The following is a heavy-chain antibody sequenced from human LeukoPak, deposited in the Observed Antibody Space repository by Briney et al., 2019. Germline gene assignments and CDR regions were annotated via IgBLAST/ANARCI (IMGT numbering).Heavy chain of an antibody. D-gene: IGHD3-10*01. CDR2: INPNSGGT. Sequence: ASVKVSCKASGYTFTGYYMHWVRQAPGQGLEWMGWINPNSGGTNYAQKFQGWVTMTRDTSISTAYMELSRLRSDDTAVYYCARDRGELFFNYYYYYGMDVWGQGTTVTVSS. V-gene: IGHV1-2*04. J-gene: IGHJ6*02. CDR1: GYTFTGYY. CDR3: ARDRGELFFNYYYYYGMDV.